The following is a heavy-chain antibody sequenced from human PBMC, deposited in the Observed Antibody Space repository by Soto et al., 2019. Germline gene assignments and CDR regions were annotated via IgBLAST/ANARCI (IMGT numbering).Heavy chain of an antibody. D-gene: IGHD3-10*01. CDR3: AKDQGTMVRGVIRDPRTYYMDV. V-gene: IGHV3-11*01. Sequence: GGSLRLSCAASGFTFSDYYMSWIRQAPGKGLEWVSYISSSGSTIYYADSVKGRFTISRDNAKNSLYLQMNSLRAADTAVDYCAKDQGTMVRGVIRDPRTYYMDVWGKGTTVTVSS. J-gene: IGHJ6*03. CDR1: GFTFSDYY. CDR2: ISSSGSTI.